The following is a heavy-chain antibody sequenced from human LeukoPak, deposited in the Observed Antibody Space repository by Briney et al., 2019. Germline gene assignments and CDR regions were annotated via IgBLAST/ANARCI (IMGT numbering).Heavy chain of an antibody. D-gene: IGHD2-15*01. CDR2: INWNGGST. J-gene: IGHJ6*04. CDR3: ARRRAPLGYCGSPSCQKGYMDV. Sequence: GGSLRLSCAASGFTFDDYGMSWVRQAPGKGLEWVSGINWNGGSTGYADSVKGRFTISRDNAKNSLYLQMNSMRAEDTALYYCARRRAPLGYCGSPSCQKGYMDVWDIGTTVTVSS. V-gene: IGHV3-20*04. CDR1: GFTFDDYG.